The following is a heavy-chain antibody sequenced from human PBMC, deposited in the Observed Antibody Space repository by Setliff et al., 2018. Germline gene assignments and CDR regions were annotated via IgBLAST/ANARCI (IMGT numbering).Heavy chain of an antibody. Sequence: SETLSLTCTVSGGSISSGSYYWSWIRQPAGKGLEWIGRIYTSGSTNYNPSLKSRVTISVDTSKNQFSLKLSSVTAADTAVYCCARDYGQQLHYYYYYYGMDVWGQGTTVTVS. CDR1: GGSISSGSYY. J-gene: IGHJ6*02. V-gene: IGHV4-61*02. CDR2: IYTSGST. CDR3: ARDYGQQLHYYYYYYGMDV. D-gene: IGHD6-13*01.